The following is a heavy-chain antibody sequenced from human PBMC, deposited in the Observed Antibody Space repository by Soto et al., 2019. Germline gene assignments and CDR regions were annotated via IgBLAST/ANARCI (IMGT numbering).Heavy chain of an antibody. Sequence: QVQLVQSGAEVKKPGASVKVSCKASGYTFTSYDINWVRQATGQGLEWMGWMNHNSGNTGYAQKFQGRVTMTRNTSLTTAYMELSSLRSEDTAVYYCAREMTTRGMDVLGQWTTVTVSS. CDR3: AREMTTRGMDV. V-gene: IGHV1-8*01. J-gene: IGHJ6*02. CDR2: MNHNSGNT. D-gene: IGHD1-1*01. CDR1: GYTFTSYD.